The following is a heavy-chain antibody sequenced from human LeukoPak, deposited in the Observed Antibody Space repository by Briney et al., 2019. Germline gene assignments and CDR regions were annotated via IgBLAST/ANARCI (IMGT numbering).Heavy chain of an antibody. V-gene: IGHV3-9*01. Sequence: PGGSLRLSCAASGFTFDDYAMHWVRQAPGKGLEWVSGISWNSGSIGYADSVKGRFTISRDNAKNSLYLQMNSLRAEDTALYYCAKPLDPNDYGDYTGAEYFQHWGQGTLVTVSS. CDR3: AKPLDPNDYGDYTGAEYFQH. CDR2: ISWNSGSI. J-gene: IGHJ1*01. CDR1: GFTFDDYA. D-gene: IGHD4-17*01.